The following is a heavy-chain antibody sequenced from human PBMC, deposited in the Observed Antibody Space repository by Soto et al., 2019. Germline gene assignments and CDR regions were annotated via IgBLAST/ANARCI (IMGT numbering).Heavy chain of an antibody. Sequence: ASVKVSCKVSGYTLTELSMHWVRQAPGKGLEWMRGFDPEDGETIYAQKFQGRVTMTEDTSTDTAYMELSSLRSEDTAVYYCATDSVAYDYIWGSYRGHDAFDIWGQGTMVTVSS. CDR3: ATDSVAYDYIWGSYRGHDAFDI. J-gene: IGHJ3*02. CDR2: FDPEDGET. V-gene: IGHV1-24*01. D-gene: IGHD3-16*02. CDR1: GYTLTELS.